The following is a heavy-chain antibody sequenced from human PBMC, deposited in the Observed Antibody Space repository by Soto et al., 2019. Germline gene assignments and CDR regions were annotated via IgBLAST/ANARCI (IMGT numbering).Heavy chain of an antibody. D-gene: IGHD3-22*01. V-gene: IGHV4-31*03. CDR2: IYYSGST. Sequence: SETLSLTCTVSGGSISSGGYYWSWIRQHPGKGLEWIGYIYYSGSTYYNPSLKSRVTISVDTSKNQFSLKLSSVTAADTAVYYCARETYYYDSSGYYHYFDYWGQGTLVTVSS. CDR1: GGSISSGGYY. CDR3: ARETYYYDSSGYYHYFDY. J-gene: IGHJ4*02.